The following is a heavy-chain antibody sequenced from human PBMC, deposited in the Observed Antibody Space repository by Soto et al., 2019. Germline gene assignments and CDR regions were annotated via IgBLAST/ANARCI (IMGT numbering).Heavy chain of an antibody. Sequence: QVQLVESGGGVVQPGRSLRLSCAASGFTFSSYGMHWVRQAPGKGLEWVAVIWYDGSNKYYADSVKGRFTISRDNSKNTLYLQMNSLRAEDTAVYYCARDHFTFGGVIGHFGVFDYWGQGTLVTVSS. CDR3: ARDHFTFGGVIGHFGVFDY. D-gene: IGHD3-16*02. CDR2: IWYDGSNK. V-gene: IGHV3-33*01. CDR1: GFTFSSYG. J-gene: IGHJ4*02.